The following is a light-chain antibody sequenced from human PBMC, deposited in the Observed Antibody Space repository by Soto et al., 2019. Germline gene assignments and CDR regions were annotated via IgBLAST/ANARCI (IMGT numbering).Light chain of an antibody. CDR1: QSVNSTY. J-gene: IGKJ1*01. CDR3: QQYDKSPRT. Sequence: EIVLTQSPGTLSLSPGERATLSCRASQSVNSTYLAWSQQNSGQGPRLLMYGASSRATGIPDRFSGSGSGTDFTLTISRLEPEDFEVYYCQQYDKSPRTFGQGTKVQIK. V-gene: IGKV3-20*01. CDR2: GAS.